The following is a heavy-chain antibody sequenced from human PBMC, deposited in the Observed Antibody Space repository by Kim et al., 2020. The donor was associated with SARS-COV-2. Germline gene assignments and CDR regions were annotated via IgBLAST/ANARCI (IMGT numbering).Heavy chain of an antibody. CDR1: GGSISSYY. CDR2: IYYSGST. V-gene: IGHV4-59*08. CDR3: ARAPQNTYYYGSGSYYIWGEYYYGMDV. D-gene: IGHD3-10*01. J-gene: IGHJ6*02. Sequence: SETLSLTCTVSGGSISSYYWSWIRQPPGKGLEWIGYIYYSGSTNYNPSLKSRVTISVDTSKNQFSLKLSSVTAADTAVYYCARAPQNTYYYGSGSYYIWGEYYYGMDVWGQGTTVTVSS.